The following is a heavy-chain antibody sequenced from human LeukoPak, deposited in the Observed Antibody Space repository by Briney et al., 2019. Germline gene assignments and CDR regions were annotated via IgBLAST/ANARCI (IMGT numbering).Heavy chain of an antibody. D-gene: IGHD6-19*01. J-gene: IGHJ4*02. CDR1: GGSISSGGYS. CDR2: IYHSGST. Sequence: SQTLSLTCAVSGGSISSGGYSWSWIRQPPGKGLEWIGYIYHSGSTYYNPSLKSRVTISVDRSTNQFSLKLSSVTAADTAVYYCARGPNYSSGWFVFDYWGQGTLVTVSS. V-gene: IGHV4-30-2*01. CDR3: ARGPNYSSGWFVFDY.